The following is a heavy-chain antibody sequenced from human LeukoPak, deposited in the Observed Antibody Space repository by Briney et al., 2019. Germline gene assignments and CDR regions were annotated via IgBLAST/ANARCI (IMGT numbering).Heavy chain of an antibody. CDR2: IYTSGST. D-gene: IGHD3-22*01. V-gene: IGHV4-4*07. CDR1: GGSISSYY. Sequence: PSETLSLTCTVSGGSISSYYWSWIRQPAGKGLEWIGRIYTSGSTNYNPSLKSRVSISLDTSKNRFSLNLNFVTAADTAVYYCASPRSGYRYTFDYWGQGALVTVSS. J-gene: IGHJ4*02. CDR3: ASPRSGYRYTFDY.